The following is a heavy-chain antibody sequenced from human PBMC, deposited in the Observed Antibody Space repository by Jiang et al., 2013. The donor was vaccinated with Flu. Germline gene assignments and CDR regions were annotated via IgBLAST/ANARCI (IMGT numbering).Heavy chain of an antibody. J-gene: IGHJ6*02. CDR2: ISSSSSYI. V-gene: IGHV3-21*01. CDR1: GFTFSSYS. Sequence: VQLVESGGGLVKPGGSLRLSCAASGFTFSSYSMNWVRQAPGKGLEWVSSISSSSSYIYYADSVKGRFTISRDNAKNSLYLQMNSLRAEDTAVYYCARDRSYRDYYYYYGMDVWGQGTTVTVSS. D-gene: IGHD1-26*01. CDR3: ARDRSYRDYYYYYGMDV.